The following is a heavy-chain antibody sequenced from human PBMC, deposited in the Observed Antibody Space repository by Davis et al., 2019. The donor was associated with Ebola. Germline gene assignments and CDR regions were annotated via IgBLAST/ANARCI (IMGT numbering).Heavy chain of an antibody. V-gene: IGHV1-69*13. CDR1: GGTFSSYA. CDR3: VLGDWTLYYYYYYGMDV. Sequence: SVKVSCKASGGTFSSYAISWVRQAPGQGLEWMGGIIPIFGTANYAQKFQGRVTITADESTSTAYMELSSLRSEDTAVYYCVLGDWTLYYYYYYGMDVWGQGTTVTVSS. J-gene: IGHJ6*02. D-gene: IGHD3/OR15-3a*01. CDR2: IIPIFGTA.